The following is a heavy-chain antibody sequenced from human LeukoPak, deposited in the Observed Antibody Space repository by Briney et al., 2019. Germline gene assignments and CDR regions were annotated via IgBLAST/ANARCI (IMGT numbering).Heavy chain of an antibody. D-gene: IGHD1-26*01. CDR3: ASTSGSFRNWFDP. V-gene: IGHV3-48*04. Sequence: GGSLRLSCAASGFTFSSYSMNWVRQAPGKGLEWVSYISSSSSTIYYADSVKGRFTISRDNAKNSLYLQMNSLRAEDTAVYYCASTSGSFRNWFDPWGQGTLVTVSS. CDR2: ISSSSSTI. CDR1: GFTFSSYS. J-gene: IGHJ5*02.